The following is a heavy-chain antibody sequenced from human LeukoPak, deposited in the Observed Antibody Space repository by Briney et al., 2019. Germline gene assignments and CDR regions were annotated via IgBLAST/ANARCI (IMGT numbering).Heavy chain of an antibody. CDR1: GYTFTSYD. D-gene: IGHD3-3*01. V-gene: IGHV1-8*01. J-gene: IGHJ6*02. CDR3: ARVLASYDFWSGYYLNYYYYGMDV. Sequence: ASVKVSCKASGYTFTSYDINWLRQATGQGPEWMGWMNPNSGATGYAQKFQGRVTMTRSTSINTAYMELSSLRSEDTAVYYCARVLASYDFWSGYYLNYYYYGMDVWGQGTTVTVSS. CDR2: MNPNSGAT.